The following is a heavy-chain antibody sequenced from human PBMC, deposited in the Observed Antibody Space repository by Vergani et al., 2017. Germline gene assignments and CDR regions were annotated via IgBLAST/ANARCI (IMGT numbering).Heavy chain of an antibody. V-gene: IGHV3-33*01. CDR3: ARDLRLLYNRFDP. J-gene: IGHJ5*02. CDR2: TWYDVNNQ. CDR1: GFTFNQYG. D-gene: IGHD1-14*01. Sequence: QVQLVESGGGVVQPGRSLRLSCAASGFTFNQYGMHWVRQAPGKGLEWVAVTWYDVNNQQYADSVKGRFTISRDNSKSTMYLQMNSLRDEDTGVYYCARDLRLLYNRFDPWGQGTLVTVSS.